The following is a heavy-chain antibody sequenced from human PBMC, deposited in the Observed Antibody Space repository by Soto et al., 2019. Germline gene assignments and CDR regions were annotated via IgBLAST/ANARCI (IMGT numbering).Heavy chain of an antibody. J-gene: IGHJ1*01. CDR1: GGSISSYY. D-gene: IGHD1-1*01. CDR3: ARDTELESGYFQH. Sequence: SGTLSLTCTVSGGSISSYYWSWIWQPPGKGLEWIGYIYYSGSTNYNPSLKSRVTISVDTSKNQFSLKLSSVTAADTAVYYCARDTELESGYFQHWGQGTLVTVSS. CDR2: IYYSGST. V-gene: IGHV4-59*01.